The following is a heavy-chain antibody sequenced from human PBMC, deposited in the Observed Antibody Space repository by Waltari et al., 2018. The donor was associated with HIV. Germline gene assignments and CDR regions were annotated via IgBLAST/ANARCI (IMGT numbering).Heavy chain of an antibody. CDR2: IYYSGST. Sequence: QLQLQESGPGLVKPSETLSLTCTVSGGSISSSSYYWGWIRQPPGKGLEWIGSIYYSGSTYYNPSLKSRVTISVDTSKNQFSLKLSSVTAADTAVYYCARVTGIAAAGRDYWGQGTLVTVSS. CDR1: GGSISSSSYY. V-gene: IGHV4-39*07. D-gene: IGHD6-13*01. J-gene: IGHJ4*02. CDR3: ARVTGIAAAGRDY.